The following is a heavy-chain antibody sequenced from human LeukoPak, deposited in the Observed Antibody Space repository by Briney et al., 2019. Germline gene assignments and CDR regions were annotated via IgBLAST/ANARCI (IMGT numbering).Heavy chain of an antibody. CDR2: INPVFGPT. Sequence: SVKVSCKTSGGFFSTYAITWVRQAPGQGLEWLGGINPVFGPTHYAQKFQGRVTITTDESTSTAYMELNSLTSEDTAVYYCARALYNSGYYFDYWGQGTLVTVSS. V-gene: IGHV1-69*05. D-gene: IGHD3-22*01. J-gene: IGHJ4*02. CDR1: GGFFSTYA. CDR3: ARALYNSGYYFDY.